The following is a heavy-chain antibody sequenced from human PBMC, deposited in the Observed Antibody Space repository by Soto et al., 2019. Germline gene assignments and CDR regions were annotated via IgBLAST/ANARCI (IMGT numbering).Heavy chain of an antibody. CDR3: ASDRYSSSWYASSRGYYGMAV. Sequence: GGSLRLSCAASGFTFSSYSMNWVRQAPGKGLEWVSSISSSSSYIYYADSVKGRFTISRDNAKNSLYLQMNGLRAEDTAVYYCASDRYSSSWYASSRGYYGMAVWGQGTTVTVSS. D-gene: IGHD6-13*01. CDR1: GFTFSSYS. J-gene: IGHJ6*02. V-gene: IGHV3-21*01. CDR2: ISSSSSYI.